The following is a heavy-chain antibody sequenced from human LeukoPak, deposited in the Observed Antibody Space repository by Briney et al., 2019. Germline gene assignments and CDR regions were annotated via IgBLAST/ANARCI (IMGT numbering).Heavy chain of an antibody. CDR3: AKGRLDPNLVLDH. CDR1: GFTFNTYA. D-gene: IGHD2-8*02. J-gene: IGHJ4*02. CDR2: IRGSDGYT. V-gene: IGHV3-23*01. Sequence: GGALRLSCAASGFTFNTYAMSWVRQAPGKGLEWVSTIRGSDGYTYYADSVKGRFTISRDNSNNALYLQMNSLRAEDTAVFYCAKGRLDPNLVLDHWGQGTLVTVSS.